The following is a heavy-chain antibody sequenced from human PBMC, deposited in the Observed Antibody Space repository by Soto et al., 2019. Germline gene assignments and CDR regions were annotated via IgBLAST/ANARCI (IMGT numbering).Heavy chain of an antibody. Sequence: GGSLGLSCASSGFTFSSYGIHWVRQAPGKGLEWVAVISYDGSNKYYADSVKGRFTISRDNSKNTLYLQMNSLRAEDTAVYYCAKDSSGYFNDAFDIWGQGTMVTVSS. CDR1: GFTFSSYG. J-gene: IGHJ3*02. V-gene: IGHV3-30*18. D-gene: IGHD3-22*01. CDR3: AKDSSGYFNDAFDI. CDR2: ISYDGSNK.